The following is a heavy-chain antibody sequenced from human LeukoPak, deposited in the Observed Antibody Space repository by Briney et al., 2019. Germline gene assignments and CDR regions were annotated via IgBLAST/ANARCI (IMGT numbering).Heavy chain of an antibody. Sequence: SETLSLTCTVSGGSISSSSYYWGWIRQPPGKGLEWIGSTHYSGNTYYNPSLKSRVTISVDTSKNQFSLELSSVTAADTAVYYCARTYYDSSDIYAFDIWGQGTMVTVSS. D-gene: IGHD3-22*01. J-gene: IGHJ3*02. CDR1: GGSISSSSYY. V-gene: IGHV4-39*01. CDR3: ARTYYDSSDIYAFDI. CDR2: THYSGNT.